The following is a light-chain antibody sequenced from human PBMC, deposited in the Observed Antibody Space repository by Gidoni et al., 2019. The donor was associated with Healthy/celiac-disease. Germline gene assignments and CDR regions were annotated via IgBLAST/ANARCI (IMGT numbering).Light chain of an antibody. Sequence: QSALTPPPPVSGSPAQSITISCTGTSSDVGGYNYVAWYQQHPGKAPKLMIYDVSNRPSGVSNRFSGSKSGNTASLTISGLQAEDEADYYCSSYTSSSDNYVFGTGTKVTVL. V-gene: IGLV2-14*01. CDR3: SSYTSSSDNYV. CDR2: DVS. CDR1: SSDVGGYNY. J-gene: IGLJ1*01.